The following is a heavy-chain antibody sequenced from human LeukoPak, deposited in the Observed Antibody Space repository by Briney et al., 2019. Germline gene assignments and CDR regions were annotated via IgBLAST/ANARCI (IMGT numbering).Heavy chain of an antibody. CDR1: GGSISSSSYY. CDR3: ARETTLSPNWFDP. V-gene: IGHV4-39*02. Sequence: SETLSLTCTVSGGSISSSSYYWGWIRQPPGKGLEWIGSIYYSGSTYYNPSLKSRVTISVDTSKNQFSLKLSSVTAADTAVYYCARETTLSPNWFDPWGQGTLVTVSS. D-gene: IGHD4-11*01. J-gene: IGHJ5*02. CDR2: IYYSGST.